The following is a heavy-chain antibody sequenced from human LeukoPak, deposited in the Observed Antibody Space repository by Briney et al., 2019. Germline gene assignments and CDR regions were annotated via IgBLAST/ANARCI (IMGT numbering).Heavy chain of an antibody. J-gene: IGHJ4*02. CDR3: ARDCWDYGSGSYCGIDY. Sequence: RGGSLTLTCAASDFPFSSYHRNCLRQAPVWALDWVSSISSSINYISYAVSVKGRFTISRDNAKNTLYLQMNSLRAEDTTVYYCARDCWDYGSGSYCGIDYWGQGTLVTVSS. V-gene: IGHV3-21*03. CDR1: DFPFSSYH. CDR2: ISSSINYI. D-gene: IGHD3-10*01.